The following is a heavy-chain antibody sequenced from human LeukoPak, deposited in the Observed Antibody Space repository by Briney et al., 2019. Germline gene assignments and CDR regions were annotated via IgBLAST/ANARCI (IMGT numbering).Heavy chain of an antibody. J-gene: IGHJ6*02. V-gene: IGHV1-8*01. CDR3: ARVPDYYYGMDV. Sequence: ASVKVSCKASGYTFSNYDINWVRQVTGQGLEWMGWMNPDSGNTGYAQRFQGRVTLTRNPSISTAYMEVSSLRSEDTAVYFCARVPDYYYGMDVWGQGTTVTVSS. CDR1: GYTFSNYD. CDR2: MNPDSGNT.